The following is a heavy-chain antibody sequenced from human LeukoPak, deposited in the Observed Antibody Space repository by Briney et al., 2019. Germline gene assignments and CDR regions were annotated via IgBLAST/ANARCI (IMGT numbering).Heavy chain of an antibody. CDR1: GFTFSSYA. D-gene: IGHD3-10*01. Sequence: GGPLRLSCAASGFTFSSYAMHWVRQAPGKGLEWVAVISYDGSNKYYADSVKGRFTVSRDNSKNTLYLQMNSLRAEDTAVYYCARDHDGSGTYFDYWGQGTLVTVSS. CDR2: ISYDGSNK. J-gene: IGHJ4*02. V-gene: IGHV3-30-3*01. CDR3: ARDHDGSGTYFDY.